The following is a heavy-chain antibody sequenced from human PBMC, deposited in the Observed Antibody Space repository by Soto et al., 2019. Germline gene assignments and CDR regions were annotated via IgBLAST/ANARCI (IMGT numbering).Heavy chain of an antibody. Sequence: QVQLVQSGAEVKKPGSSVKVSCKASGGTFSSYAISWVRQAPGQGLEWMGGIIPIFGTANYAQKFQGRVTITADESTSTAYMELSSLRSEDTAVYYCARGLYCISTSCYSVNYFDYWGQGTLVTVSS. CDR3: ARGLYCISTSCYSVNYFDY. V-gene: IGHV1-69*12. D-gene: IGHD2-2*01. CDR1: GGTFSSYA. CDR2: IIPIFGTA. J-gene: IGHJ4*02.